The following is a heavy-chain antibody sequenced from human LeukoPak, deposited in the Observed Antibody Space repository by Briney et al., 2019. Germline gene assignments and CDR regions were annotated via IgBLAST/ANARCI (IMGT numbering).Heavy chain of an antibody. V-gene: IGHV1-46*01. J-gene: IGHJ4*02. CDR3: ARDRIAVAGPETFDY. CDR1: GYTFTSYY. Sequence: APVKVSCKASGYTFTSYYMHWVRQAPGQGLEWMGIINPSGGSTSYAQKFQGRVTMTRDTSTSTVYMELSSLRSEDTAVYYCARDRIAVAGPETFDYWGQGTLVTVSS. D-gene: IGHD6-19*01. CDR2: INPSGGST.